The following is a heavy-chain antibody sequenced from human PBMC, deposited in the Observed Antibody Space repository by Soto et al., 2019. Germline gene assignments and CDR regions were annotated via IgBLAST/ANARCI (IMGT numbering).Heavy chain of an antibody. V-gene: IGHV1-2*04. CDR3: ARDGDPYSSSWYSVMGYYYYYGMDV. CDR2: INPNSGGT. D-gene: IGHD6-13*01. Sequence: ASVKVSCQASGYTFTGYYMHWVRQAPGQGLEWMGWINPNSGGTNYAQKFQGWVTMTRDTSISTAYMELSRLRSDDTAVYYCARDGDPYSSSWYSVMGYYYYYGMDVWGQGTTVTVSS. CDR1: GYTFTGYY. J-gene: IGHJ6*02.